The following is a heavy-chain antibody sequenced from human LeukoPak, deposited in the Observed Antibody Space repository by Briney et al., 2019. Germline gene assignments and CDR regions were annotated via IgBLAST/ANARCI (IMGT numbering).Heavy chain of an antibody. CDR3: ARDLWQQPGPGDNWFDP. J-gene: IGHJ5*02. CDR1: GFTFSSYS. D-gene: IGHD6-13*01. Sequence: GGSLRLSCAASGFTFSSYSMNWVRQAPGKGLEWVSYISSSSSTIYYADSVKGRFTISRDNAKNSLYLQMNSLRAEDTAVYYCARDLWQQPGPGDNWFDPWGQGTLVTVSS. CDR2: ISSSSSTI. V-gene: IGHV3-48*01.